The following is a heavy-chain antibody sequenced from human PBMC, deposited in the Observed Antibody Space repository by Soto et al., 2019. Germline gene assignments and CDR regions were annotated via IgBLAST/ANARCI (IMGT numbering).Heavy chain of an antibody. CDR2: ISYSGST. Sequence: SETLSLTCNVSSGSITTGGNYWTWIRQHPGKGLEWIGYISYSGSTDYNPSLKSRATISVDTSKNQFSLKLTSVTAADTAVYYCARPQHSSSSFQPSYYYYYMDVWGKGTTVTVSS. CDR1: SGSITTGGNY. V-gene: IGHV4-31*02. CDR3: ARPQHSSSSFQPSYYYYYMDV. D-gene: IGHD6-6*01. J-gene: IGHJ6*03.